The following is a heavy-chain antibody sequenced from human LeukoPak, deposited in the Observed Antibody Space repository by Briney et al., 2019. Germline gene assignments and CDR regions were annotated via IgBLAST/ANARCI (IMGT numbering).Heavy chain of an antibody. CDR3: ARVLPSGYSDY. CDR1: GGSISSYY. Sequence: PSETLSLTCTVSGGSISSYYWSWIRQPPGKGLEWLGYIYSSGSTNYNPPLKSRVTISVDTSTNQFSLKLSSVTAADTAVYYCARVLPSGYSDYWGQGTLVTVSS. V-gene: IGHV4-59*01. J-gene: IGHJ4*02. CDR2: IYSSGST. D-gene: IGHD2-15*01.